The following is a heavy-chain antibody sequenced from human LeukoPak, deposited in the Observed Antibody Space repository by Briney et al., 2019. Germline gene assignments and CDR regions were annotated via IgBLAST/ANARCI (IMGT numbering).Heavy chain of an antibody. Sequence: SETLSLTCAVYGGSFSSYYWSWIRQPPGKGLEWIGYIYYSGSTNYNPSLKSRVTISVDTSKNQFSLKLSSVTAADTAVYYCARYSGYDKPRSFDYWGQGTLVTVSS. V-gene: IGHV4-59*01. CDR1: GGSFSSYY. D-gene: IGHD5-12*01. J-gene: IGHJ4*02. CDR2: IYYSGST. CDR3: ARYSGYDKPRSFDY.